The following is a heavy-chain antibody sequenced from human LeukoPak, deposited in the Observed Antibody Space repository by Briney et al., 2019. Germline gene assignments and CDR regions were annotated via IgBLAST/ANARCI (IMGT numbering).Heavy chain of an antibody. Sequence: PSETLSLTCSVSGASISSSSYYWGWIRQPPGKGLEWIATINYSGTTHYNPSLKSRVTISADTSKNHLSLKVNSVTAADTAVYYCARGRWISGGYYNFDYWGQGTLVTVSS. CDR1: GASISSSSYY. J-gene: IGHJ4*02. CDR2: INYSGTT. D-gene: IGHD1-26*01. CDR3: ARGRWISGGYYNFDY. V-gene: IGHV4-39*07.